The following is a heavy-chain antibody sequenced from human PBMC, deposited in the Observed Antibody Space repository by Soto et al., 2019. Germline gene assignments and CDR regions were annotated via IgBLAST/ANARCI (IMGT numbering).Heavy chain of an antibody. CDR1: GGSITSDNYC. D-gene: IGHD3-10*01. CDR3: ARDGDYFGSGSPPLLSK. Sequence: QVQLQESGPGLVMPSQTLSLTCTVSGGSITSDNYCWTWIRQHQVKGLEWMGHIYYSGSTSYNPSLKSRVTISIDTSKNQFSLKLTSVTAADTAVYYCARDGDYFGSGSPPLLSKWGQGTLVTVSS. V-gene: IGHV4-31*03. CDR2: IYYSGST. J-gene: IGHJ4*02.